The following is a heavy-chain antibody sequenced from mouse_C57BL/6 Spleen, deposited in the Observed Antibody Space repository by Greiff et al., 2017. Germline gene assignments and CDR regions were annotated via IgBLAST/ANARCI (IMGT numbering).Heavy chain of an antibody. CDR3: EKDQGDYYGSSYRYFGV. V-gene: IGHV5-4*01. CDR2: ISDGGSYT. Sequence: EVQGVESGGGLVKPGGSLKLSCAASGFTFRSHAMSWVRQTPEKRLEWVATISDGGSYTYYPDTVQGRFIISRDNAKNNLYLQMSHLKSEDTAMYYCEKDQGDYYGSSYRYFGVWGTGTTVTVSS. D-gene: IGHD1-1*01. CDR1: GFTFRSHA. J-gene: IGHJ1*03.